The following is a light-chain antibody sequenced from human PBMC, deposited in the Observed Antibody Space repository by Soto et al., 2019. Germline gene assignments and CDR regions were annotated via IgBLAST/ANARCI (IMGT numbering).Light chain of an antibody. Sequence: QSALTQPASVSGSPGQSITISCTGTSSDVGAYNYVSWYQQEPGKAPKLMIHDVSNRPSGVSNRFSGSKSGNTASLTISGLQAEDEADYYCRSYTSRDTNVLGTRTELTVL. CDR1: SSDVGAYNY. CDR3: RSYTSRDTNV. J-gene: IGLJ1*01. CDR2: DVS. V-gene: IGLV2-14*03.